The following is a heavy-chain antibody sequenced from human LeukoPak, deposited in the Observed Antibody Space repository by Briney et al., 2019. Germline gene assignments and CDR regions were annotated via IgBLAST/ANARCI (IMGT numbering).Heavy chain of an antibody. V-gene: IGHV4-59*01. J-gene: IGHJ6*04. CDR3: ARDVGSMVRGVNHYYGMDV. D-gene: IGHD3-10*01. CDR1: GGSISSYY. Sequence: SETLSLTCTVSGGSISSYYWSWIRQPPGKGLEWIGYIYYSGSTNYNPSLKSRVTISVDTSKNQFSLKLSSVTAADTAVYYCARDVGSMVRGVNHYYGMDVWGKGTTVTVSS. CDR2: IYYSGST.